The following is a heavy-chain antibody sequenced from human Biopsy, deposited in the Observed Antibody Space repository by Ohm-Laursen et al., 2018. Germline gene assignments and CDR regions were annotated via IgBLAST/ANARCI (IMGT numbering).Heavy chain of an antibody. Sequence: TQTLTLTRSFSGFSLSARGMCVSWIRQAPGKALGWLARVDWDDYKDYSASLQTKLSISKDTSNDQVVLTVNNVDPADTATYYCARTPILIVSAGLVYRHRRHLQGMDVRGQGIAVTVS. D-gene: IGHD6-13*01. CDR2: VDWDDYK. CDR3: ARTPILIVSAGLVYRHRRHLQGMDV. J-gene: IGHJ6*02. V-gene: IGHV2-70*11. CDR1: GFSLSARGMC.